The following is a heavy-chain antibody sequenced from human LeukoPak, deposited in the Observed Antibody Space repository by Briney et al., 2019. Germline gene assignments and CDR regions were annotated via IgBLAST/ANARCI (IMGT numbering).Heavy chain of an antibody. J-gene: IGHJ1*01. CDR3: ARDYYDSSGYFPGYFQH. D-gene: IGHD3-22*01. V-gene: IGHV4-30-4*01. CDR1: GGSFSGYY. CDR2: IYYSGST. Sequence: SETLSLTCAVYGGSFSGYYWSWIRQPPGKGLEWIGYIYYSGSTYYNPSLKSRVTISVDTSKNQFSLKLSSVTAADTAVYYCARDYYDSSGYFPGYFQHWGQGTLVTVPS.